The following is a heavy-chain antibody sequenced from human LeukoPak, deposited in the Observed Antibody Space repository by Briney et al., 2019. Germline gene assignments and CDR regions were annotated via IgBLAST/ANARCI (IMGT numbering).Heavy chain of an antibody. CDR3: TRTSGDPFDY. V-gene: IGHV3-7*01. CDR1: GFTFSSYW. D-gene: IGHD4-17*01. Sequence: GGSLRLSCAASGFTFSSYWMSWVRQAPGMGLEWVANINEDGSEKYYVDSVKGRFTISRDNARNSLYVQMNSLRAEDTAVYYCTRTSGDPFDYWGQGTLVTVSS. CDR2: INEDGSEK. J-gene: IGHJ4*02.